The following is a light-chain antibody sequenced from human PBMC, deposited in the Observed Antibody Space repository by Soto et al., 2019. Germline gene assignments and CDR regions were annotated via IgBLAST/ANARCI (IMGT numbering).Light chain of an antibody. CDR1: QGISTY. V-gene: IGKV1-8*01. Sequence: QMPQSPSSLSASVGAGVTITCRASQGISTYLAWYQQKPGKAPNLLIYAASTLQSGVPSRFSGSGSGTDFTLTISCLQSEDFATYSCQQYYSYPRTFGQGTKVDIK. J-gene: IGKJ1*01. CDR2: AAS. CDR3: QQYYSYPRT.